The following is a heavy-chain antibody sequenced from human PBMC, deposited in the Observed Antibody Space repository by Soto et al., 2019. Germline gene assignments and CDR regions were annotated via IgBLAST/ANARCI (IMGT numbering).Heavy chain of an antibody. CDR2: IIPIFGTA. V-gene: IGHV1-69*13. CDR3: ARNKRVYYGSGSSDFDY. Sequence: SVKVSCKASGGTFSSYAISWVRQVPGHGLEWMGGIIPIFGTANYAQKFQGRITITADESTRTAYMELSSLRSEDTAVYYCARNKRVYYGSGSSDFDYWGQGTLVTVSS. CDR1: GGTFSSYA. D-gene: IGHD3-10*01. J-gene: IGHJ4*02.